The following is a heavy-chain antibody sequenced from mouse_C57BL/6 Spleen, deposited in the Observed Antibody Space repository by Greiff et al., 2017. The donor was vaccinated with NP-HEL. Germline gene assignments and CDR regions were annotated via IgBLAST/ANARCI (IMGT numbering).Heavy chain of an antibody. CDR3: TTDYGSSYSFDY. V-gene: IGHV14-1*01. J-gene: IGHJ2*01. Sequence: EVQLQQSGAELVRPGASVKLSCTASGFNIKDYYMHWVKQRPEQGLEWIGRIDPEDGDTEYAPKFPGKATMTADTSSNTAYLQLSSLTSEDTAVYYCTTDYGSSYSFDYWGQGTTLTVSS. D-gene: IGHD1-1*01. CDR1: GFNIKDYY. CDR2: IDPEDGDT.